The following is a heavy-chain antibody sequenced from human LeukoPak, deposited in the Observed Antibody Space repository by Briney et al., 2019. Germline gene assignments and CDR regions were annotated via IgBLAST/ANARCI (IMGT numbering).Heavy chain of an antibody. CDR2: IKQDGSEK. CDR3: ARGHIVVVPAAISAFDI. Sequence: GGSLRLSCAASGFTFSSYWTSWVRQAPGKGLEWVANIKQDGSEKYYVDSVKGRFTISRDNAKNSLYLQMNSLRAEDTAVYSCARGHIVVVPAAISAFDIWGQGTMVTVSS. J-gene: IGHJ3*02. V-gene: IGHV3-7*03. CDR1: GFTFSSYW. D-gene: IGHD2-2*01.